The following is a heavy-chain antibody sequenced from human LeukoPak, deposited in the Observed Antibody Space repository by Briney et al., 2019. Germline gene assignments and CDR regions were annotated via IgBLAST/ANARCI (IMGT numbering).Heavy chain of an antibody. CDR1: GFTFSNAW. D-gene: IGHD3-10*01. J-gene: IGHJ4*02. CDR3: TRRDYYGSGSYDY. CDR2: ISSSNNYI. V-gene: IGHV3-21*01. Sequence: GGSLRLSCAASGFTFSNAWMSWVRQAPGKGLEWVSSISSSNNYIDYADSVRGRFTISRDNPKNSLYLQMNSLRAEDTAMYYCTRRDYYGSGSYDYWGQGTLVTVSS.